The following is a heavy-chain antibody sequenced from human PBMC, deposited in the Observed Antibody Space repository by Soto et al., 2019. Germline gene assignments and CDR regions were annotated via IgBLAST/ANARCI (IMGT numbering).Heavy chain of an antibody. CDR1: GGSISSGDYY. CDR3: ARAMVVTQNWFDP. J-gene: IGHJ5*02. CDR2: IYYSGST. Sequence: ASETLSLTCTVSGGSISSGDYYWRWIRQPPGKGLEWIGYIYYSGSTYYNPSLKSRVTISVDTSKNQFSLKLSSVTAADTAVYYCARAMVVTQNWFDPWGQGTLVTVSS. V-gene: IGHV4-30-4*01. D-gene: IGHD2-21*02.